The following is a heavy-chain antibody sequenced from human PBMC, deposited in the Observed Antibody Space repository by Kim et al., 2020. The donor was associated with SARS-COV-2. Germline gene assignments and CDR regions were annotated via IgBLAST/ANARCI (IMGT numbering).Heavy chain of an antibody. CDR3: ARGLDQPDWYFDL. J-gene: IGHJ2*01. Sequence: YNPSRKSRVTMSVDTPRNQFSLKLSSVTAADTAVYYCARGLDQPDWYFDLWGRGTLVTVSS. D-gene: IGHD1-1*01. V-gene: IGHV4-4*07.